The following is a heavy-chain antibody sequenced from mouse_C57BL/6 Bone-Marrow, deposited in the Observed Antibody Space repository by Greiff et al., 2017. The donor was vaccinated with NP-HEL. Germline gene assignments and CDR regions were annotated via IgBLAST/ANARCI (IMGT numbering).Heavy chain of an antibody. CDR3: ARNPIYYYGSSPPWFAY. J-gene: IGHJ3*01. V-gene: IGHV8-8*01. Sequence: QVTLKESGPGILQPSQTLSLTCSFSGFSLSTFGMGVGWIRQPSGKGLEWRAHIWWEDAKSYNPALKSRLTFSKDTSKNQVFLKMANVDTADTATYYCARNPIYYYGSSPPWFAYWGQGTLVTVSA. CDR2: IWWEDAK. D-gene: IGHD1-1*01. CDR1: GFSLSTFGMG.